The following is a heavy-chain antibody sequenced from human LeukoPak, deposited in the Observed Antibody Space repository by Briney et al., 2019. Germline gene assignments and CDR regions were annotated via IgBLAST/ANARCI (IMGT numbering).Heavy chain of an antibody. J-gene: IGHJ4*02. CDR2: ISGSGGST. Sequence: GGSLRLSCAASGFTFSSYAMSWVRQAPGKGLEWVSAISGSGGSTYYVDSVKSRFTISRDNSKNTLYLQMNSLRAEDTAVYYCARDRGGATYYFDYWGQGTLVTVSS. CDR1: GFTFSSYA. V-gene: IGHV3-23*01. D-gene: IGHD1-26*01. CDR3: ARDRGGATYYFDY.